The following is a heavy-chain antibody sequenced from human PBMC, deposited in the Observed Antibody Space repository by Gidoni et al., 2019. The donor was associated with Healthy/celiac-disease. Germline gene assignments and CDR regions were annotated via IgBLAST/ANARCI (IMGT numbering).Heavy chain of an antibody. CDR1: GGSFSGYY. Sequence: QVQLQQWGAGLLKPSETLSLTCAVYGGSFSGYYWSWLRPPPGKGLEWIGEINHSGSTNYNPSLKSRVTISVDTSKNQFSLKLSSVTAADTAVYYCARGQRGSWYFYWGQGTLVTVSS. J-gene: IGHJ4*02. D-gene: IGHD6-13*01. CDR2: INHSGST. V-gene: IGHV4-34*01. CDR3: ARGQRGSWYFY.